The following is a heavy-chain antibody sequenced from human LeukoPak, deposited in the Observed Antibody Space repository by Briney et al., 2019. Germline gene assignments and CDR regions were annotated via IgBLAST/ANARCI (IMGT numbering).Heavy chain of an antibody. CDR1: GGSFSGYY. J-gene: IGHJ4*02. Sequence: PETLSLTCAVYGGSFSGYYWSWIRQPPGKGLEWIGEINHSGSTNYNPSLKSRVTISVDTSKNQFSLKLSSVTAADTAVYYCARVRYSSGWYKAFDYWGQGTLVTVSS. CDR2: INHSGST. D-gene: IGHD6-19*01. V-gene: IGHV4-34*01. CDR3: ARVRYSSGWYKAFDY.